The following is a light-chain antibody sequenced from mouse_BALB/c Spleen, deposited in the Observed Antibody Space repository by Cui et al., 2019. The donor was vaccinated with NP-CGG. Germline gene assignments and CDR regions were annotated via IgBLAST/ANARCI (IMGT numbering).Light chain of an antibody. CDR1: TGAVTTSNY. V-gene: IGLV1*01. CDR3: ALWYSNHWV. CDR2: GTN. Sequence: QAVVTHESALTTSPGGTVTLTCRSNTGAVTTSNYANWVQEKPDHFFTGLIGGTNNRAPGVPARFSGSLIGDKAALTITGAQTEDEAIYFCALWYSNHWVFGGGTKLTVL. J-gene: IGLJ1*01.